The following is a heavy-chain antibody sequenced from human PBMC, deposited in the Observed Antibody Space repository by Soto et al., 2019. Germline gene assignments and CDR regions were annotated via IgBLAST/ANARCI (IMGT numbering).Heavy chain of an antibody. J-gene: IGHJ4*02. CDR2: VNTYNGNP. Sequence: QVQLVQSGGELKKPGASVKVSCKASGYTFTNYAISWVRQAPGRGLEWMGWVNTYNGNPNYAQTFQGRVTMTTDTSTGTVYMELRSLKSDDSAIYYCARDSQYSTSWQRFDSWGQGTLVTVSS. V-gene: IGHV1-18*01. CDR3: ARDSQYSTSWQRFDS. CDR1: GYTFTNYA. D-gene: IGHD6-13*01.